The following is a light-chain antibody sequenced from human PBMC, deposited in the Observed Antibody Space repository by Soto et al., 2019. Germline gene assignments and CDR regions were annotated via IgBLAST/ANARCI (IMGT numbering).Light chain of an antibody. CDR3: QQYASYSRT. J-gene: IGKJ2*01. V-gene: IGKV1-5*03. CDR1: QSISSW. Sequence: DIQMTQAPSTLSASVGDRVTITCRASQSISSWLAWYQQKPGKAPKLLIYLASSLESGVPSRFSGSGSGTEFTLTISSLHPDDFATYYCQQYASYSRTCGQGTKLEL. CDR2: LAS.